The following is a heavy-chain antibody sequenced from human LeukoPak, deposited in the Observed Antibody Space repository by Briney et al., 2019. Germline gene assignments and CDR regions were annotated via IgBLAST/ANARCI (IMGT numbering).Heavy chain of an antibody. CDR2: IASDGGAK. V-gene: IGHV3-30*18. Sequence: GGSLRLSCVASGFSFSNHGMHWVRQAPGKGLEWVSVIASDGGAKFYADSVKGRFTITRDNSKNTLYLQMNSLTAEDAAVYYCAKGINSGSAPYGLDVWGQGTTVTVSS. CDR1: GFSFSNHG. CDR3: AKGINSGSAPYGLDV. D-gene: IGHD3-10*01. J-gene: IGHJ6*02.